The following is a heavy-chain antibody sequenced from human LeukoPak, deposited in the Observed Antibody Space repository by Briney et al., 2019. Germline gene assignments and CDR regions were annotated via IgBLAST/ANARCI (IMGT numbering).Heavy chain of an antibody. V-gene: IGHV3-21*01. J-gene: IGHJ4*02. Sequence: GGSLRPSCAASGFTFTSYSMSWVRQAPGKGLEWVSSISSSSSYIYYADSVKGRFTIYRDNAKNSLYLQMNSLRAEDTAVYYCARSGGSYAYWGQGTLVTVSS. D-gene: IGHD1-26*01. CDR2: ISSSSSYI. CDR1: GFTFTSYS. CDR3: ARSGGSYAY.